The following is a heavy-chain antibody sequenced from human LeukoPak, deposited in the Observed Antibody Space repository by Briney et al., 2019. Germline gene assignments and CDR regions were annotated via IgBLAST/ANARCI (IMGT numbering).Heavy chain of an antibody. CDR3: ARARGWGTLSYFDY. CDR1: GYTFTSYD. D-gene: IGHD6-19*01. CDR2: MNPNSGNT. V-gene: IGHV1-8*01. Sequence: GASVKVSCKAPGYTFTSYDINWVRQATGQGLEWMGWMNPNSGNTGYAQKFQGRVTMTRNTSISTAYMELSSLRSEDTAVYYCARARGWGTLSYFDYWGQGTLVTVSS. J-gene: IGHJ4*02.